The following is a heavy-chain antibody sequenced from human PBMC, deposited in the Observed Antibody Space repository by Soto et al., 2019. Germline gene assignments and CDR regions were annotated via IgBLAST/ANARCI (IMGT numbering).Heavy chain of an antibody. Sequence: SETLSLTCTVSGGSISSSSYYWGWIRQPPGKGLEWIGSIYYSGNTYYNPSLKSRVTISVDTSKNQFSLRLSSVTAADTAVYYCARALQPVIITLGYWGQGTLVPVSS. D-gene: IGHD3-22*01. CDR1: GGSISSSSYY. J-gene: IGHJ4*02. CDR3: ARALQPVIITLGY. V-gene: IGHV4-39*01. CDR2: IYYSGNT.